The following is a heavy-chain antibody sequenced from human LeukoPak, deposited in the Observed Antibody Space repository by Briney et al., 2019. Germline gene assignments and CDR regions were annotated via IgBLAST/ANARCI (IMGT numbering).Heavy chain of an antibody. J-gene: IGHJ6*02. V-gene: IGHV3-21*01. CDR3: ARVLDGFTISAALDV. Sequence: KTGGSLRLSCSASGFTFSTYSMNWVRQAPGKGLEWVTSISYSSSYIYYADSVKGRFTISRDNAKNSLYLEMNSLRAEDTAVYYCARVLDGFTISAALDVWGQGTTVTVSS. CDR2: ISYSSSYI. D-gene: IGHD6-13*01. CDR1: GFTFSTYS.